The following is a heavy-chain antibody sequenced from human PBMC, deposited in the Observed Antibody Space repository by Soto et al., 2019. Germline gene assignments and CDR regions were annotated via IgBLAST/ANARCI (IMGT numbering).Heavy chain of an antibody. CDR3: EGGNKADF. Sequence: EVQLVESGGGLVQPGGYLRLSCAAPGFTFSWYWMTWVRQAPGKGLEWVANISPDGSEKYYADSVKGRFTISRDNAKNSLYLEMSSLRGEDTAVFYCEGGNKADFWGQGTLVTVSS. V-gene: IGHV3-7*02. CDR2: ISPDGSEK. CDR1: GFTFSWYW. J-gene: IGHJ4*02.